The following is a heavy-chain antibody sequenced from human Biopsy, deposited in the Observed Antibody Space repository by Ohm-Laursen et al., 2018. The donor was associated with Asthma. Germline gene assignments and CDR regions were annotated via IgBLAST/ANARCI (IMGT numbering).Heavy chain of an antibody. D-gene: IGHD3-22*01. V-gene: IGHV1-3*01. CDR3: ARVRKDYYDSSGLSGGWFDP. CDR2: INAGNGNT. J-gene: IGHJ5*02. CDR1: GYTFTNYA. Sequence: ASVKVSCKASGYTFTNYAIHWVRQAPGQRPEWMGWINAGNGNTKYSQKFQGRVTITRDTSATTAYMELSSLRSEDTAVYHCARVRKDYYDSSGLSGGWFDPWGQGTLVTVSS.